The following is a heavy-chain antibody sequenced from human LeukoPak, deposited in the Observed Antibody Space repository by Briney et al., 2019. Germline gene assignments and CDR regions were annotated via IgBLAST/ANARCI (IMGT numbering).Heavy chain of an antibody. Sequence: SETLSLTCTVSGGSVNSGSHYWCWIRQPPGKGLEWIGYIYYSGSTNYNPSLKSRVTMSLDTSKNQFSLNLNSVTAADTAVYYCARVGDYGGNSDWFDPWGQGTLATVSS. CDR3: ARVGDYGGNSDWFDP. D-gene: IGHD4-23*01. J-gene: IGHJ5*02. CDR1: GGSVNSGSHY. CDR2: IYYSGST. V-gene: IGHV4-61*01.